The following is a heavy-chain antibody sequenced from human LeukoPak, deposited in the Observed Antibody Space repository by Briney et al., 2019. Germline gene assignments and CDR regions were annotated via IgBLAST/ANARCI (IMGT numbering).Heavy chain of an antibody. CDR3: ARGLRMGRFDY. Sequence: PSETLSLTCAVYGGSFSAYCSSWIRQPPEKGLEWIGEINHSGSINYNPYPKSRATIPLDTSKNQYSLKVSSVTAADTAVYYCARGLRMGRFDYWGQGTLVTVSS. CDR1: GGSFSAYC. CDR2: INHSGSI. D-gene: IGHD2-8*01. J-gene: IGHJ4*02. V-gene: IGHV4-34*01.